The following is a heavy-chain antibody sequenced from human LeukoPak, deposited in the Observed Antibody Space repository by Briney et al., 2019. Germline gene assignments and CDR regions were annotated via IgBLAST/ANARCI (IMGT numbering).Heavy chain of an antibody. CDR1: GFTFSDYY. Sequence: GGSLRLSCAASGFTFSDYYMTWIRQSPEKGLEWVSYISSSGDITHYADSVKGRFTISRDNSKNTLYLQMNSLRAEDTAVYYCAKTASYDSSGYSYYYYYYMDVWGKGTTVTISS. CDR3: AKTASYDSSGYSYYYYYYMDV. V-gene: IGHV3-11*01. D-gene: IGHD3-22*01. J-gene: IGHJ6*03. CDR2: ISSSGDIT.